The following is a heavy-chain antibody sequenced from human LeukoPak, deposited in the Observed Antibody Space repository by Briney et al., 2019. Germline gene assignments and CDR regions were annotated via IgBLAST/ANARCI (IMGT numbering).Heavy chain of an antibody. CDR3: ARHYDGGAKLRLDY. Sequence: PETLSLTRADSRASLCGYIWCWIRPPPGRGPECIGCFHLSGSANYTPSLESRLTTSSATSKNKFTMKLSSVVAADTAVYYCARHYDGGAKLRLDYWGRGTLVTVSS. CDR1: RASLCGYI. D-gene: IGHD3-22*01. CDR2: FHLSGSA. J-gene: IGHJ4*02. V-gene: IGHV4-59*08.